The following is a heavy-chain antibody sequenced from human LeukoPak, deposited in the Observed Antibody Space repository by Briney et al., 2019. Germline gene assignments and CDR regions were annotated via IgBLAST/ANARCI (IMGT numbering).Heavy chain of an antibody. CDR2: ISSSSSYI. Sequence: GGSLRLSCAASGFTFSSYNMNWVRQAPGKGLAWVSSISSSSSYIYYADSVKGRFTISRDNAKNSLYLQMNSLRAEDTAVYYCASLAGPFDYWGQGTLVTVSS. D-gene: IGHD6-19*01. J-gene: IGHJ4*02. CDR1: GFTFSSYN. CDR3: ASLAGPFDY. V-gene: IGHV3-21*01.